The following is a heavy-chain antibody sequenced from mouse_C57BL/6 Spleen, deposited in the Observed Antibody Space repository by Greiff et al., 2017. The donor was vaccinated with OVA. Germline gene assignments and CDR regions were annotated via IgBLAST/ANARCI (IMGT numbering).Heavy chain of an antibody. V-gene: IGHV1-81*01. CDR2: IYPRSGNT. CDR3: ARSTTVVATGDY. Sequence: LQESGAELARPGASVKLSCKASGYTFTSYGISWVKQRTGQGLEWIGEIYPRSGNTYYNEKFKGKATLTADKSSSTAYMQLSSLTSEDSAVYFCARSTTVVATGDYWGQGTTLTVSS. J-gene: IGHJ2*01. D-gene: IGHD1-1*01. CDR1: GYTFTSYG.